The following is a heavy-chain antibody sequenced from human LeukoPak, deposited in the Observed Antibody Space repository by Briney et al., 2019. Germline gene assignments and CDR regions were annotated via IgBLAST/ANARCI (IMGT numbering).Heavy chain of an antibody. CDR2: INPNSGGT. CDR3: ARQSLVNYYYYYMDV. Sequence: ASVKVSCKASGYTFTGYYMHWVRQAPGQGLEWMGRINPNSGGTNYAQKFQGRVTMTRDTSISTAYMELSRLRSDDTAVYYCARQSLVNYYYYYMDVWGKGTTVIVSS. CDR1: GYTFTGYY. D-gene: IGHD2-2*01. J-gene: IGHJ6*03. V-gene: IGHV1-2*06.